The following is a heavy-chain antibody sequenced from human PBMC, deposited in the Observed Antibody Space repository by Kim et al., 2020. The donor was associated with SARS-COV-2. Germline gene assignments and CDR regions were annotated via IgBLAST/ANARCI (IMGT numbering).Heavy chain of an antibody. Sequence: GGSLRLSCAASRFTFRNYWMHWVRQAPGKGLEWVSHIKSDGSWTNYAGSVKGRFTISSDNAKNTLYLQMNSLRVEDTAVYYCSAGDYRGWFNWFQGSVVT. J-gene: IGHJ4*02. CDR2: IKSDGSWT. V-gene: IGHV3-74*01. CDR3: SAGDYRGWFN. CDR1: RFTFRNYW. D-gene: IGHD3-10*01.